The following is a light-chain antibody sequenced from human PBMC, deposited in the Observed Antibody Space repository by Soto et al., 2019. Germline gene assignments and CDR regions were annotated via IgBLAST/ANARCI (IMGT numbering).Light chain of an antibody. CDR2: DAS. Sequence: KMTQYPSSLSASVGDRVTITCQASQDIKNYLNWYQQKSGKAPKLLIYDASDLETGVPSRFSGSGSGTDFTFTINSLLPEDIATYYCQAYANHPLTFGGGTKV. J-gene: IGKJ4*01. V-gene: IGKV1-33*01. CDR1: QDIKNY. CDR3: QAYANHPLT.